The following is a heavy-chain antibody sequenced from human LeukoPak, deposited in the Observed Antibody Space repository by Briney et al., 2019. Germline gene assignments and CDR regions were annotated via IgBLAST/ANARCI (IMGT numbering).Heavy chain of an antibody. J-gene: IGHJ6*02. CDR3: ARYKAARPYYYYYGRDV. CDR1: GYTFTSYG. D-gene: IGHD6-6*01. Sequence: ASVKVSCKASGYTFTSYGISWVRQAPGQGLEWMGWISAYNGNTNYAQKLQGRVTMTTDTSTSTAYMELRSLRSDDTAVYYCARYKAARPYYYYYGRDVWGQGTRVTVSS. CDR2: ISAYNGNT. V-gene: IGHV1-18*01.